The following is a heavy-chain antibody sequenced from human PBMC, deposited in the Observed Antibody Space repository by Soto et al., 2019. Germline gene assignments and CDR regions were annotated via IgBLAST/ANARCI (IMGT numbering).Heavy chain of an antibody. CDR1: GYTFTSYY. CDR2: INPSGGST. J-gene: IGHJ5*02. D-gene: IGHD3-9*01. Sequence: VSVKVSCKASGYTFTSYYMHWVRQAPGQGLEWMGIINPSGGSTSYAQKFQGRVTMTRDTSTSTVYMELSSLRSEDTAVYYCARDVPYYDILTGQGKQNLFDPWGQGSLVIVSS. V-gene: IGHV1-46*03. CDR3: ARDVPYYDILTGQGKQNLFDP.